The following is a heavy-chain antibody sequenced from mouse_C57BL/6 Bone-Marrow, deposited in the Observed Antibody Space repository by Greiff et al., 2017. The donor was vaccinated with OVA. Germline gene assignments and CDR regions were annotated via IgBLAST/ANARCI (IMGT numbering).Heavy chain of an antibody. CDR1: GYTFTSYW. CDR3: ARSRYDYDWFAY. J-gene: IGHJ3*01. V-gene: IGHV1-52*01. D-gene: IGHD2-4*01. CDR2: IDPSDSET. Sequence: VQLQQPGAELVRPGSSVKLSCKASGYTFTSYWMHWVKQRPIQGLEWIGNIDPSDSETNYNQKFKGKATMTVDKSSSTAYMQLSSLTSEDSAVYYCARSRYDYDWFAYWGQGTLVTVSS.